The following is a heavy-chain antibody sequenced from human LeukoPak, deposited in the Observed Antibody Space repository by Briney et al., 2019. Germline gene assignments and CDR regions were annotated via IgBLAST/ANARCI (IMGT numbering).Heavy chain of an antibody. CDR1: GGSISSSAYH. V-gene: IGHV4-39*07. J-gene: IGHJ5*02. D-gene: IGHD4-17*01. CDR3: TRDTGTTGEVKFDP. CDR2: INYGGNT. Sequence: PSETLSLTCTVSGGSISSSAYHWGWIRQPPGTGLEWIGTINYGGNTYYNLSLKSRVTMSVDTSKSQFSLNLMSVTAADTAVYYCTRDTGTTGEVKFDPWGQGTLVTVSS.